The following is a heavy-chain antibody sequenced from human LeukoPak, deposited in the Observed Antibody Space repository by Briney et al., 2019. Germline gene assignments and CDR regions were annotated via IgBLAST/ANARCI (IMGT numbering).Heavy chain of an antibody. CDR3: AREPHNYDSSGYYLD. CDR2: ISAYNGNT. CDR1: GYTFTNYG. D-gene: IGHD3-22*01. J-gene: IGHJ4*02. V-gene: IGHV1-18*01. Sequence: ASVKVSCKASGYTFTNYGISWVRQAPGQGLEWMGWISAYNGNTNYAQKLQGRVTMTTDTSTSTAYMELRSLRSDDTAVYYCAREPHNYDSSGYYLDWGQGTLVTVSS.